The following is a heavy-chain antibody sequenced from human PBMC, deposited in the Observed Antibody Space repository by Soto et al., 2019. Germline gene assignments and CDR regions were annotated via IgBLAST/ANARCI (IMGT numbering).Heavy chain of an antibody. CDR2: INHSGST. J-gene: IGHJ3*02. Sequence: QVQLQQWGAGLLKPSETLSLTCAVYGGSFSGYYWSWIRQPPGKGLEWIGEINHSGSTNYNPSLKSRVTISVDTSKNQFSLKLSSVTAADTAVYYCAGVAYYDIWGQGTMVTVSS. D-gene: IGHD3-10*01. V-gene: IGHV4-34*01. CDR3: AGVAYYDI. CDR1: GGSFSGYY.